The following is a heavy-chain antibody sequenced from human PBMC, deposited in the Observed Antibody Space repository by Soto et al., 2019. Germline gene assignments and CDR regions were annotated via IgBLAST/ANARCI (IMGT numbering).Heavy chain of an antibody. Sequence: ASVKVSCKASGYTFTGYYMHWVRQAPGQGLEWMGWINPNSGGTNYAQKFQGRVTMTRDTSISTAYMELSRLRSDDTAVYYCASETLLSVAGMGYYYYGMDVWGQGTTVTVSS. CDR2: INPNSGGT. CDR1: GYTFTGYY. D-gene: IGHD6-19*01. V-gene: IGHV1-2*02. J-gene: IGHJ6*02. CDR3: ASETLLSVAGMGYYYYGMDV.